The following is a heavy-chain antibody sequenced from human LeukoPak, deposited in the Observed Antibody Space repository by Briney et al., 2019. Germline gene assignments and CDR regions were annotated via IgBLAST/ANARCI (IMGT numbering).Heavy chain of an antibody. CDR1: GFTFRNSG. CDR3: ARRFSGSYYP. D-gene: IGHD3-10*01. V-gene: IGHV3-33*01. J-gene: IGHJ5*02. CDR2: IWYDGSNK. Sequence: PGGSLRLSCAASGFTFRNSGMHWVRQAPGKGLEWVAVIWYDGSNKYYADSVKGRFTISRDNAKNSLFLQMNSLRAEDTAVYFCARRFSGSYYPWGQGTLVTVSS.